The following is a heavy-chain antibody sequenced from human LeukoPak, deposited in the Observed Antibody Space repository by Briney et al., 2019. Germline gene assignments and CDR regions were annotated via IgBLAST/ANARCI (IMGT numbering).Heavy chain of an antibody. CDR3: ARSFWSGYYSFDY. CDR1: GFTFSSYE. CDR2: ISSSGSTI. Sequence: GGSLRLSCAASGFTFSSYEMNWARQAPGKGLEWVSYISSSGSTIYYADSVKGRFTISRDNAKNSLYLQMNSLRAEDTAVYYCARSFWSGYYSFDYWGQGTLVTVSS. V-gene: IGHV3-48*03. D-gene: IGHD3-3*01. J-gene: IGHJ4*02.